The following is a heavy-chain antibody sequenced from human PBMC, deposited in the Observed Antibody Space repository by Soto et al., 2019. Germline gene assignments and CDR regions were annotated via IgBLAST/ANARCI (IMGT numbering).Heavy chain of an antibody. CDR3: ARVPSSSYHYFDY. J-gene: IGHJ4*02. V-gene: IGHV3-66*01. D-gene: IGHD6-13*01. CDR2: IYSAGSA. Sequence: GGSLRLSCAASGFTVSNYYMIWVRQAPGKGLEWVSVIYSAGSADFADSVKGRFTISRDNSKNTLYLQMSSLRAEDTAVYYCARVPSSSYHYFDYWGQGTLVTVSS. CDR1: GFTVSNYY.